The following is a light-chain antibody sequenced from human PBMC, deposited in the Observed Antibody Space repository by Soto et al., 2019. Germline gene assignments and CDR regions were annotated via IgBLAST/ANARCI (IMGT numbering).Light chain of an antibody. CDR3: QQYNNWPPSIT. CDR2: GAS. V-gene: IGKV3-15*01. J-gene: IGKJ5*01. CDR1: QSVSSN. Sequence: IVLKHSPPTVSVSTGERATLSCRASQSVSSNLAWYQQKPGQAPRLLIYGASTRATGIPARFSGSGSGTEFTLTISSLQSEDFAVYYCQQYNNWPPSITFGQGTRLEI.